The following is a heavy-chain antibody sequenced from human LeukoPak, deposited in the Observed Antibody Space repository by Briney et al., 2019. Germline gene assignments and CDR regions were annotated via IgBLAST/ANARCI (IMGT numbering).Heavy chain of an antibody. V-gene: IGHV3-21*01. Sequence: KPGWSLRLSCAASGFTFSSYSMNWVRQAPGKGLEWVSSISSSSSYIYYADSVKGRFTISRDNAKNSLYLQVNSLRAEDTAVYYCASSCSSTSCYHKYNWFDPWGQGTLVTVSS. CDR2: ISSSSSYI. CDR3: ASSCSSTSCYHKYNWFDP. D-gene: IGHD2-2*01. CDR1: GFTFSSYS. J-gene: IGHJ5*02.